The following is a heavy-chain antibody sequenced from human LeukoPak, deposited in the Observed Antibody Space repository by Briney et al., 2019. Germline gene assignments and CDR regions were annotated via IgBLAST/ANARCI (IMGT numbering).Heavy chain of an antibody. Sequence: GGSLSLSCAASGFTFSEYYMGWIRQAPGKGLEWVANIKKDGSEKYYVDSVKGRFTISRDNAKNSLYLQMNSLRAEDTAVYYCARFGYSSGWSFDYWGQGTLVTVSS. D-gene: IGHD6-19*01. CDR3: ARFGYSSGWSFDY. CDR2: IKKDGSEK. V-gene: IGHV3-7*01. J-gene: IGHJ4*02. CDR1: GFTFSEYY.